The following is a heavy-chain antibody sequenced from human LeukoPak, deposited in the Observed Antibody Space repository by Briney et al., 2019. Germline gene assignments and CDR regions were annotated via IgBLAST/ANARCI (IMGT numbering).Heavy chain of an antibody. D-gene: IGHD6-13*01. CDR2: ISYDGSNK. Sequence: GRSLRLSCAASGFTFSSYAMHWVRQASGKGLEWVAVISYDGSNKYYADSVKGRFTISRDNSKNTLYLQMNSLRAEDTAVYYCARDYSSSFFDYWGQGTLVTVSS. V-gene: IGHV3-30*04. CDR3: ARDYSSSFFDY. J-gene: IGHJ4*02. CDR1: GFTFSSYA.